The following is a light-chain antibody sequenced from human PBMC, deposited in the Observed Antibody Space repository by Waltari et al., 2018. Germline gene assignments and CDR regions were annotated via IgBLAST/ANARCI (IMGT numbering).Light chain of an antibody. CDR1: QSVRSSY. CDR2: GAS. V-gene: IGKV3-20*01. J-gene: IGKJ3*01. Sequence: ETVLTQSPGTLSLSPGERATLSCRASQSVRSSYLAWYQQKPGQAPRLLIYGASSRATGIPDSFSGSRSGTDFTLTISRLEPEDFAVDYCQQYVNTRLTFGPGTKVDIK. CDR3: QQYVNTRLT.